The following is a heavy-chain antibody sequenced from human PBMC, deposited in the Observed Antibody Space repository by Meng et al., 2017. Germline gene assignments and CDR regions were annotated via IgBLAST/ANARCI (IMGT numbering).Heavy chain of an antibody. J-gene: IGHJ4*02. CDR3: ARGVGYGGNSLFFDY. D-gene: IGHD4-23*01. CDR2: IIPIFGRA. CDR1: RGTFRSEA. V-gene: IGHV1-69*06. Sequence: QLWLVKSGAGVTKPGSSGKASCQASRGTFRSEAISRGGPVPVQWLEWMGGIIPIFGRANHAKKFLGRVTITANNSTSTAYLEPGSLRSDDTAVYYCARGVGYGGNSLFFDYWGQGTLVTVSS.